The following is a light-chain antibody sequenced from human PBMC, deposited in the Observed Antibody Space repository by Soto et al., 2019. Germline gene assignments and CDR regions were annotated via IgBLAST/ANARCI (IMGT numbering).Light chain of an antibody. J-gene: IGLJ3*02. CDR2: EVS. CDR3: SSYTIRSTWV. V-gene: IGLV2-14*01. CDR1: SSDVGGYKY. Sequence: QSALTQPASVSGSPGQSITISCTGTSSDVGGYKYVSWYQQHPGKAPKLMIYEVSNRPSGVSDRFSGSKSGNTASLTISGLQAEDEADYYCSSYTIRSTWVFGGGTQLTVL.